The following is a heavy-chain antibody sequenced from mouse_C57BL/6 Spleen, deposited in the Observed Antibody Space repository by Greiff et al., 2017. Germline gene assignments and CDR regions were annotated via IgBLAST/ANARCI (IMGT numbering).Heavy chain of an antibody. D-gene: IGHD2-12*01. CDR2: INPETGST. CDR3: TDSSYYLFDY. CDR1: GYTFTDYE. J-gene: IGHJ3*01. V-gene: IGHV1-15*01. Sequence: VQLQQSGAELVRPGASVTLSCKASGYTFTDYEMHWVKQTPVQGLEWIGAINPETGSTAYNQKFKGKAILTADKSSSTAYMELRSLTSEGSAVYYGTDSSYYLFDYWGQGTLVTVSA.